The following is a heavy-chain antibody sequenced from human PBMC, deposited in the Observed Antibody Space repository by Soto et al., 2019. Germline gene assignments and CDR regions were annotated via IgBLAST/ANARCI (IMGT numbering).Heavy chain of an antibody. D-gene: IGHD3-10*01. Sequence: QLQLQESGPGLVKPSETLSLTCTVSGGSISSSTYYWGWIRQPPGKGLEWIGSIYYSGSTYYNPSLKSRVTIPVETSKDQFPLKLSSVTAADTAVYYCARHGSGSYYNNRFDPWGQGTLVTVSS. J-gene: IGHJ5*02. CDR3: ARHGSGSYYNNRFDP. CDR1: GGSISSSTYY. CDR2: IYYSGST. V-gene: IGHV4-39*01.